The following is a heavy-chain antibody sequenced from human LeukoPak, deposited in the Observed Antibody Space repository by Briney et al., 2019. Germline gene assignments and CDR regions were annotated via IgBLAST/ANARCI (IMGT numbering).Heavy chain of an antibody. Sequence: ASVRVSCKASGFSFSSYGFSWVRQAPGQGLEWMGWISAYNGKTNYAQKFQGRVTMTTDTSTTTVYMDLRSLRSDDTAVCFCARGGALTSFDSWGQGTLITVSS. CDR3: ARGGALTSFDS. CDR1: GFSFSSYG. CDR2: ISAYNGKT. J-gene: IGHJ4*02. V-gene: IGHV1-18*01. D-gene: IGHD1-26*01.